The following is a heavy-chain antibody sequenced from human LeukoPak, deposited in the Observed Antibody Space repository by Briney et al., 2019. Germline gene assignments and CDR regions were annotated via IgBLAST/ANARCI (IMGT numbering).Heavy chain of an antibody. CDR1: GFTFSSYA. Sequence: GGPLRLSCAASGFTFSSYAISWVRQAPGKGLEWVSGISGSGVSTYYADSVKGRFTISRDNSKNTLYLQMNSLRAEDTAVYYCAKDRSYYDSSGYIYYFDYWGQGTLVTVSS. V-gene: IGHV3-23*01. CDR2: ISGSGVST. CDR3: AKDRSYYDSSGYIYYFDY. D-gene: IGHD3-22*01. J-gene: IGHJ4*02.